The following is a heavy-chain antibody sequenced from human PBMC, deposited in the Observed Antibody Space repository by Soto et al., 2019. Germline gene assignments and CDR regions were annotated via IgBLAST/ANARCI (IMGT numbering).Heavy chain of an antibody. CDR3: AKEFGLLVATAP. Sequence: GASVKVSCKASGYTFTRYNMHWVRQAPGQRLEWMGWINAGNGNTKYSQKFQGRVTITRDTSANTAYMELRAEDTAVYYCAKEFGLLVATAPRGQGTLVTVPS. J-gene: IGHJ5*02. CDR1: GYTFTRYN. D-gene: IGHD5-12*01. CDR2: INAGNGNT. V-gene: IGHV1-3*01.